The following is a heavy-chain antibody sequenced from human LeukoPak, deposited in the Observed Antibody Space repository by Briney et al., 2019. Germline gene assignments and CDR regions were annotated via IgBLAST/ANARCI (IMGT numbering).Heavy chain of an antibody. J-gene: IGHJ4*02. Sequence: PSGGSLRLSCAASGFTFSNSAMSWVRQAPGKGLEWVSTVTGSGGNTYYADSVKGRFTISRDNSKNTLYLQMNSLSAEDTALYYCAKRGNCGGRTCNRNFEFWGQGTLVTVSS. V-gene: IGHV3-23*01. D-gene: IGHD2-21*01. CDR2: VTGSGGNT. CDR3: AKRGNCGGRTCNRNFEF. CDR1: GFTFSNSA.